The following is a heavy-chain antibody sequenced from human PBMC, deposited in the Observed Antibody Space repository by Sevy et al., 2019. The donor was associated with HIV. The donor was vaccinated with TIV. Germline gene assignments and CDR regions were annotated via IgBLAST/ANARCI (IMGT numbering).Heavy chain of an antibody. CDR1: GYSISSGYY. D-gene: IGHD3-16*01. J-gene: IGHJ4*01. CDR3: ARSVSGFDY. CDR2: ISHSGST. V-gene: IGHV4-38-2*01. Sequence: SETMSLTCAVSGYSISSGYYWGWIRQPPGRGLEWIGSISHSGSTYYNPSLKGRFTISVDTSKNQFSLKLSSVTAADTAVYYCARSVSGFDYWGHGTLVTVSS.